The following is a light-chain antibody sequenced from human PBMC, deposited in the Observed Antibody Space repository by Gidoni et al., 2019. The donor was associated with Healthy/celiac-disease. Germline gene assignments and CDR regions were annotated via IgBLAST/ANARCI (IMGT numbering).Light chain of an antibody. Sequence: DIQMTQSPSTLSASVGDRVTITCRASQSISSWLAWYQQKPGKAPKLLIYKASSLESGVPSRCSGSGSGTEFTLTLSSLQPDDFATYYCQQYNSYSPWTFXQXTKVEIK. J-gene: IGKJ1*01. CDR1: QSISSW. CDR3: QQYNSYSPWT. CDR2: KAS. V-gene: IGKV1-5*03.